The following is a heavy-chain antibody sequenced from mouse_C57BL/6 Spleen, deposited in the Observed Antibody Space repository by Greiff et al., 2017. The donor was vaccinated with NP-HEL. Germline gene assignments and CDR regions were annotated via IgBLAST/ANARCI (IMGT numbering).Heavy chain of an antibody. CDR2: IDPSDSYT. V-gene: IGHV1-50*01. CDR1: GYTFTSYW. CDR3: ARKDLVYAMDY. J-gene: IGHJ4*01. Sequence: QVQLQQSGAELVKPGASVKLSCKASGYTFTSYWMQWVKQRPGQGLEWIGEIDPSDSYTNYNQKFKGKATLTVDTSSSTAYMQLSSLTSEDSAVYYCARKDLVYAMDYWGQGTSVTVSS.